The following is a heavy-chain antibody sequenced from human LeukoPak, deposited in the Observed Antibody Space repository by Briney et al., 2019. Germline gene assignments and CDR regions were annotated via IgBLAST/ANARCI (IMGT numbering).Heavy chain of an antibody. V-gene: IGHV3-30*04. CDR1: GFTFSSYA. CDR3: AKDPSGGSGFGPYFDY. CDR2: ISYDGSNK. D-gene: IGHD6-19*01. J-gene: IGHJ4*02. Sequence: AGGSLRLSCAASGFTFSSYAMHWVRQAPGKGLEWVAVISYDGSNKYYADSVKGRFTISRDNSKNTLYLQMNSLRAEDTAVYYCAKDPSGGSGFGPYFDYWGQGTLVTVSS.